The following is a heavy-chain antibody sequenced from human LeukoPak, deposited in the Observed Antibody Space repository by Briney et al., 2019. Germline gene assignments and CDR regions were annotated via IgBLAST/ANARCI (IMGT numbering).Heavy chain of an antibody. J-gene: IGHJ4*02. Sequence: PGGSLRLSCVASGFTVSSNYMSWVRQAPGKGLEWVSIIYSGGTTYYADSVKGRFTISRDNSRNTLYLQMSSLRAEDTAVYYCARGMGSAPFDYWGQGTLVTVSS. CDR3: ARGMGSAPFDY. CDR1: GFTVSSNY. V-gene: IGHV3-53*01. CDR2: IYSGGTT. D-gene: IGHD6-19*01.